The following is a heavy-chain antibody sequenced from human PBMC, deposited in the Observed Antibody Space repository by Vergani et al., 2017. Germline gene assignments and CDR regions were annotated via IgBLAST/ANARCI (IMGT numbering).Heavy chain of an antibody. D-gene: IGHD2-15*01. CDR2: IYYSGST. J-gene: IGHJ4*02. Sequence: QVQLQESGPGLVKPSETLSLTCTVSGGSISSSSYYWGWIRQPPGKGLEWIGSIYYSGSTNYNPSLKSRVTISVDTSKNQFSLKLSSVTAADTAVYYCARVGYCSGGSCHEIDYWGQGTLVTVSS. CDR3: ARVGYCSGGSCHEIDY. CDR1: GGSISSSSYY. V-gene: IGHV4-39*07.